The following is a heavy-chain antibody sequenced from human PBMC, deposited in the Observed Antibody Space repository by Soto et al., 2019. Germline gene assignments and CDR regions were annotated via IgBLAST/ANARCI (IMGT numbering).Heavy chain of an antibody. V-gene: IGHV5-51*01. Sequence: GESLKISCKGSGYSFTSYWIGWVRQMPGKGLEWMGIIYPGDSDTRYSPSFQGQVTISADKSISTAYLQWSSLKASDTAMYYCARHGVDQYSSSWGPWGLPDVWGKGTTVTVSS. D-gene: IGHD6-13*01. CDR1: GYSFTSYW. CDR3: ARHGVDQYSSSWGPWGLPDV. J-gene: IGHJ6*04. CDR2: IYPGDSDT.